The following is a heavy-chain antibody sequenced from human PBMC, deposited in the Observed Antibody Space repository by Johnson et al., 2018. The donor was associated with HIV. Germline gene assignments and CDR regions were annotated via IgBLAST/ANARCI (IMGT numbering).Heavy chain of an antibody. CDR3: ATFGYTSGWIVTDDAFDV. CDR2: ISGRGGTT. J-gene: IGHJ3*01. Sequence: VQLVESGGGVVRPGGSLRLSCAASGFTFDDYGMSWVRQVPGQGLEWVSAISGRGGTTNYADSVKGRFTLSRDNSKNTLYLQMNSLRAEDTAVYYCATFGYTSGWIVTDDAFDVWGHGTLVTVSS. D-gene: IGHD6-19*01. V-gene: IGHV3-23*04. CDR1: GFTFDDYG.